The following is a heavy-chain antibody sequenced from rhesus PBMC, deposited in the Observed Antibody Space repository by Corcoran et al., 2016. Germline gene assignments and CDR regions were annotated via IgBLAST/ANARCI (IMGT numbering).Heavy chain of an antibody. CDR3: ARVEYCSGIYCYRGYFDL. D-gene: IGHD2-27*01. J-gene: IGHJ2*01. CDR2: ISGSGGST. CDR1: GGSISSNY. Sequence: QLQLQESGPGLVKPSETLSLTCAVSGGSISSNYWSWIRQPPGKGLEWIGRISGSGGSTAYNPSLRSRVTISTGTSKNQFSLKLSSLTAADTTVYYCARVEYCSGIYCYRGYFDLWGPGTPITISS. V-gene: IGHV4-173*01.